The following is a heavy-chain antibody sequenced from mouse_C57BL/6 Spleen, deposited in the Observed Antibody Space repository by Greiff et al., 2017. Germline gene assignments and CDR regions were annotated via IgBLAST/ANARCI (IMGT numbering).Heavy chain of an antibody. CDR2: FYPGSGST. CDR3: ARLYYDYDGLDY. D-gene: IGHD2-4*01. V-gene: IGHV1-55*01. Sequence: QVQLQQPGAELVKPGASVKMSCKASGYTFTSYWITWVKQRPGQGLEWIGTFYPGSGSTNYNEKFKSKATLTVDTSSSTADMQLSSLTSEDSAVYYCARLYYDYDGLDYWGQGTTLTVSS. CDR1: GYTFTSYW. J-gene: IGHJ2*01.